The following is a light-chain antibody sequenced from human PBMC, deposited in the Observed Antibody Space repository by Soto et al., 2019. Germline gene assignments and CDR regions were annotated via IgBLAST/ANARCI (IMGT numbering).Light chain of an antibody. Sequence: EMVMTQSPAILSVSPGESATLSCRASQSVNSNYLAWYQQHPGQPPRLLIYGISTRATGIPARFSGSGSGTEFSLTISRLQSEAFAVYYCQQYSKWPITFGQGTRLEIK. V-gene: IGKV3-15*01. CDR1: QSVNSN. CDR2: GIS. J-gene: IGKJ5*01. CDR3: QQYSKWPIT.